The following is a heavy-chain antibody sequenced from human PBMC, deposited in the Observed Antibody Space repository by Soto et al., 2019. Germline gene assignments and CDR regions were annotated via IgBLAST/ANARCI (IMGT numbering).Heavy chain of an antibody. D-gene: IGHD2-2*01. V-gene: IGHV3-21*01. CDR1: GFTFSSYS. CDR3: AREARYCSSTSCTPAFDY. J-gene: IGHJ4*02. CDR2: ISSSSSYI. Sequence: EVQLVESGGGLVKPGGSLRLSCAASGFTFSSYSMNWVRQAPGKGLEWGSSISSSSSYIYYADSVKGRFTISRDNAENSLYLQRNSLRAEDTAVYYCAREARYCSSTSCTPAFDYWGQGTLVTVSS.